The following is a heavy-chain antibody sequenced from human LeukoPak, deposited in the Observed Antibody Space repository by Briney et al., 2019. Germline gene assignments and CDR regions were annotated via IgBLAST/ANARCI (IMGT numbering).Heavy chain of an antibody. V-gene: IGHV4-38-2*01. CDR2: IFHSGRT. CDR1: GYSISSGYF. D-gene: IGHD6-19*01. J-gene: IGHJ4*02. Sequence: PSETLSLTCAVSGYSISSGYFWDWIRQPPGKGLEWIGSIFHSGRTYYNPSLKSRVTISVDTSKNQLSLRLSSVTAADTTVYYCARRSGSGWNYVDYWGQGTLVTVSS. CDR3: ARRSGSGWNYVDY.